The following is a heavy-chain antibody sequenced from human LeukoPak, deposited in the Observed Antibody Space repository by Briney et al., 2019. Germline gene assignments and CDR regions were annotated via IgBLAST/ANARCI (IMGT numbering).Heavy chain of an antibody. V-gene: IGHV3-53*01. CDR3: ARGGQWLAFDY. CDR2: IYSGGST. D-gene: IGHD6-19*01. J-gene: IGHJ4*02. CDR1: GSTVSSNY. Sequence: GGSLRLSCAASGSTVSSNYMSWVRQAPGKGLEWVSVIYSGGSTYYADSVKGRFTISRDNSKNTLYLQMNSLRAEDAAVYYCARGGQWLAFDYWGQGTLVTVSS.